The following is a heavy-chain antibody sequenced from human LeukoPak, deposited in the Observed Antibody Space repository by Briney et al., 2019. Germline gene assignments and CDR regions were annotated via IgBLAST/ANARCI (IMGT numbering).Heavy chain of an antibody. V-gene: IGHV4-4*02. CDR2: VHLDGRT. J-gene: IGHJ4*02. Sequence: SETLSLTCGVSGGSVTSTNWWTWVRQPPGKGLEWIGEVHLDGRTNYNPSLQSRLTMSVDLSENHISLKLTSVTAADTAVYYCAREGGFFRPLDYSGQGTLVTVSS. D-gene: IGHD3-3*01. CDR3: AREGGFFRPLDY. CDR1: GGSVTSTNW.